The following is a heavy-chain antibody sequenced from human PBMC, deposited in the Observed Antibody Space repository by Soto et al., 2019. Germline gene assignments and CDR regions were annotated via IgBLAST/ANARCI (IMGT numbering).Heavy chain of an antibody. J-gene: IGHJ3*02. D-gene: IGHD2-2*01. CDR3: ARSPYADALDI. Sequence: QVQLQESGPGLVKPSDTLSLTCAVSGYSITNVNWWAWIRQPPGKGLEWIGYIFHSGTTHYNPSLKSRVTMSVDTSKNQFSLKVDSQTAEDTAVYYCARSPYADALDIWGQGTMVTVSS. CDR2: IFHSGTT. V-gene: IGHV4-28*01. CDR1: GYSITNVNW.